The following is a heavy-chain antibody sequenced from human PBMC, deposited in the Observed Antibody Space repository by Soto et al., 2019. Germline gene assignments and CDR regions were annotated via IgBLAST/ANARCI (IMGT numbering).Heavy chain of an antibody. CDR3: ARHLYSGESSGYYGY. CDR2: VQYTGST. Sequence: QLQLQESGPGLVKPSETLSLTCTVSDGSISRSTCYWGWIRQPQGKGLEWIGSVQYTGSTYYNPSLKCLVSLSVDSSKTHLPLKVTSVTAADTAVYYCARHLYSGESSGYYGYWGQGALVTVSS. D-gene: IGHD3-22*01. J-gene: IGHJ4*02. V-gene: IGHV4-39*01. CDR1: DGSISRSTCY.